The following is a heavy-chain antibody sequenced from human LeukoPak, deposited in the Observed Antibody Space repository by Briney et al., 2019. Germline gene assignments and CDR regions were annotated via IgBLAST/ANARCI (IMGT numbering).Heavy chain of an antibody. Sequence: PSETLSLTCTVAVDSISGYYWSWIRQPQGKGLEWIGYMYYSGNTNYNPSLKSRLTTSLDTSKNQFSLKPSSVTAADTAVYYCARGKYYFDYWGQGTLVTVSS. CDR1: VDSISGYY. CDR2: MYYSGNT. V-gene: IGHV4-59*01. J-gene: IGHJ4*02. CDR3: ARGKYYFDY.